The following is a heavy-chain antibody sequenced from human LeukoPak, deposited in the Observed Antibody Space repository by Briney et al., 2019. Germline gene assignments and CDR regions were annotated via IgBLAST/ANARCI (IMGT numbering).Heavy chain of an antibody. CDR2: INPNSGGT. J-gene: IGHJ4*02. CDR3: ARDWYKSLYLGYGYNWNDGVFGY. V-gene: IGHV1-2*02. D-gene: IGHD1-1*01. CDR1: GYTFKYYY. Sequence: ASVKVSCKASGYTFKYYYMYWVRQAPGQGLEWMGWINPNSGGTNYAQKFQGRVTMTRDTSISTAYMELSRLRSEDTAVYYCARDWYKSLYLGYGYNWNDGVFGYWGQGTLVTVSS.